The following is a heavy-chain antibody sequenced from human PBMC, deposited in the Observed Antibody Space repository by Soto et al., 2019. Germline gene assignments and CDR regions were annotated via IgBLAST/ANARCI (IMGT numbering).Heavy chain of an antibody. Sequence: PSETLSLTCTVSGGSISSYYWSWIRQPPGKGLEWIGYIYYSGSTNYNPSLKSRVTISVDTSKNQFSLKLSSVTAADTAVYYCASLRWLDGYYYYGMDVWGQGTTVTVSS. D-gene: IGHD4-17*01. CDR2: IYYSGST. CDR3: ASLRWLDGYYYYGMDV. V-gene: IGHV4-59*08. J-gene: IGHJ6*02. CDR1: GGSISSYY.